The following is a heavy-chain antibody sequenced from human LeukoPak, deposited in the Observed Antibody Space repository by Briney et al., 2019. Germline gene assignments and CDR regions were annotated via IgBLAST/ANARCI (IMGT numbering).Heavy chain of an antibody. D-gene: IGHD1-1*01. J-gene: IGHJ6*03. Sequence: ASVKVSCKASGYTFTSYDINWVRQATGQGLEWMGWMNPNSGNTGYAQKFQGRVTMTRNTSISAAYMELSSLRSEDTAVYYCARKGLLSWNYYYYMDVWGKGTTVTVSS. V-gene: IGHV1-8*01. CDR2: MNPNSGNT. CDR1: GYTFTSYD. CDR3: ARKGLLSWNYYYYMDV.